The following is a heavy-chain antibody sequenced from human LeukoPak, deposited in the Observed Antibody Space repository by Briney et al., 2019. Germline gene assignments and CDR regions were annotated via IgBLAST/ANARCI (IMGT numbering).Heavy chain of an antibody. CDR1: GYTFTSYG. Sequence: ASVKVSCKASGYTFTSYGISWVRQAPGQGLEWMGWISAYNGNTNYAQKLQGRVTMTTDTSTSTAYMELRSLRSDDTAVYYCARVRDSLRYGWDYYYYYMDVWGKGTTVTVSS. CDR2: ISAYNGNT. V-gene: IGHV1-18*01. D-gene: IGHD3-16*01. J-gene: IGHJ6*03. CDR3: ARVRDSLRYGWDYYYYYMDV.